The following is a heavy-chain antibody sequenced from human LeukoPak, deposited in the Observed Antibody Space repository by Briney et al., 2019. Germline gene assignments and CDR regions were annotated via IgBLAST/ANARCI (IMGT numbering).Heavy chain of an antibody. V-gene: IGHV3-11*04. J-gene: IGHJ6*04. D-gene: IGHD3-10*02. CDR1: GFTFSDYY. Sequence: PGGSLRLSCAASGFTFSDYYISWIRQAPGKGLEWVSYISSSDSTIYYADSVKGRFTISRDNAKNSLYLQMNSLRAEDTAVYYCAELGITMIGGVWGKGTTVTISS. CDR3: AELGITMIGGV. CDR2: ISSSDSTI.